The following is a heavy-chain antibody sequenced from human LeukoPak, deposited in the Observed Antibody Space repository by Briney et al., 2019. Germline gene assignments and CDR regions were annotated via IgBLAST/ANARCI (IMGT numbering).Heavy chain of an antibody. CDR2: TSYDGANK. V-gene: IGHV3-30-3*01. J-gene: IGHJ6*03. CDR1: GFNFSGYA. CDR3: AKDFDGSTWFGRNYMDV. D-gene: IGHD6-13*01. Sequence: GGSLRLSCAASGFNFSGYAMHWVRQAPGKGLEWVAATSYDGANKYYTDSVKGRFTISRDNSKNTLYLQMNSLRAEDTAVYYCAKDFDGSTWFGRNYMDVWGKGTTVTVSS.